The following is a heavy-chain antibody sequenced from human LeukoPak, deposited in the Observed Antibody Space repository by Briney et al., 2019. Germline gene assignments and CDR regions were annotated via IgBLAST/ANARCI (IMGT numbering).Heavy chain of an antibody. Sequence: PSETLSLTCTVSGGSISSSGYYWSWIRQPPGKGLEWIGYIYYSGSTNYNPSLKSRVTISVDTSKNQFSLKLSSVTAADTAVYYCTRARSSGWGHNFDYWGQGTLVTVSS. V-gene: IGHV4-61*08. CDR3: TRARSSGWGHNFDY. CDR2: IYYSGST. D-gene: IGHD6-19*01. J-gene: IGHJ4*02. CDR1: GGSISSSGYY.